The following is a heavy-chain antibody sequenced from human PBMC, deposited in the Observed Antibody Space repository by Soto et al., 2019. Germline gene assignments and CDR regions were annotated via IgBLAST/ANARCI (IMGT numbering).Heavy chain of an antibody. CDR1: GYTFSSYG. V-gene: IGHV1-18*04. Sequence: QVQLVQSGADVKKPGASVKVSCKASGYTFSSYGISWVRHAPGQGLEWMGWIRGDNSKTNYAQKFQGRVTLTTDTSTSTAYMEVRSLRSDDTVVYYCARRGYFDSSGYLAYWGQGTLVTVSS. CDR3: ARRGYFDSSGYLAY. CDR2: IRGDNSKT. D-gene: IGHD3-22*01. J-gene: IGHJ4*02.